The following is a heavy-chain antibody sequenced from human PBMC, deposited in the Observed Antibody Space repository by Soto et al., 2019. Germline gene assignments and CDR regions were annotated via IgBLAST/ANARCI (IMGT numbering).Heavy chain of an antibody. CDR1: GGSISRSSYY. Sequence: SETLSLTCTVPGGSISRSSYYWGWIRQPPGKGLEWIGSIYYSGSTYYNPSLKSRVTISVDTSKNQFSLKLSSVTAADTAVYYCARLDRNGFDPWGQGTLVTVSS. V-gene: IGHV4-39*01. D-gene: IGHD3-3*01. CDR2: IYYSGST. J-gene: IGHJ5*02. CDR3: ARLDRNGFDP.